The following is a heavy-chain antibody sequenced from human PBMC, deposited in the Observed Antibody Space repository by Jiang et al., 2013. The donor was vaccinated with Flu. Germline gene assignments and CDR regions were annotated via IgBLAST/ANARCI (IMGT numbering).Heavy chain of an antibody. J-gene: IGHJ4*02. CDR2: FDPEDGET. D-gene: IGHD1-26*01. Sequence: GFDPEDGETXYAQKFQGRVTMTEDTSTDTAYMELSSLRSEDTAVYYCATSGVRHRSGSFDYWGQGTLVTVSS. CDR3: ATSGVRHRSGSFDY. V-gene: IGHV1-24*01.